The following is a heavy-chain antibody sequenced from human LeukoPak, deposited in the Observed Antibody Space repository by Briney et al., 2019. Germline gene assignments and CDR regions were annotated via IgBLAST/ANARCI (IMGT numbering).Heavy chain of an antibody. J-gene: IGHJ3*02. CDR3: AKKKDYYDTSGAFDI. CDR1: GFTFSNYD. CDR2: ISYDGNNK. D-gene: IGHD3-22*01. V-gene: IGHV3-30*18. Sequence: GGSLRLSCAASGFTFSNYDMHWVRQAPGKGLEWVAVISYDGNNKYYADSVKGRLTISRDNSKNTLYLQMNSLRAEDTALYYCAKKKDYYDTSGAFDIWGQGTMVTVSS.